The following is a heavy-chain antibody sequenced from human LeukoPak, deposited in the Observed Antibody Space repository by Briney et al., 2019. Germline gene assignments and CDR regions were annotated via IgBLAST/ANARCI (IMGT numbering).Heavy chain of an antibody. D-gene: IGHD3-10*01. Sequence: GGSLRLSCAASGFTFSSYWMHWVRQAPGKGLVWVSRINSDGSSTSYADSVKGRFTISRDNAKNTLYLQMNSLRAEDTAVYYCARKLNYYGSGSPLDYWGQGTLVTVSS. V-gene: IGHV3-74*01. CDR2: INSDGSST. J-gene: IGHJ4*02. CDR1: GFTFSSYW. CDR3: ARKLNYYGSGSPLDY.